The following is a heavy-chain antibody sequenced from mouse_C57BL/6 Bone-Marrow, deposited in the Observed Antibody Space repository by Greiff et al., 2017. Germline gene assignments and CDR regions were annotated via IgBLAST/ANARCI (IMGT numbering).Heavy chain of an antibody. V-gene: IGHV12-3*01. CDR3: TEDSGGYYGFAY. Sequence: VKLVESGPGLVKPSQSLFLTCSITGSPITSGYYWIWIRQSPGKPLEWMGYTTHSGETFYNPSLQSPLPITRETSKNQFFLQLNSVTAEDAAMCYCTEDSGGYYGFAYWGQGTLVTVSA. CDR2: TTHSGET. D-gene: IGHD1-1*01. CDR1: GSPITSGYY. J-gene: IGHJ3*01.